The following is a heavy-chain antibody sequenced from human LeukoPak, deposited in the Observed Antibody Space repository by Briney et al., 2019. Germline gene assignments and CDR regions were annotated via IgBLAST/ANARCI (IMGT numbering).Heavy chain of an antibody. CDR3: ARVSGTQLWSFDY. CDR2: INHSGSA. J-gene: IGHJ4*02. Sequence: SETLSLTCAVYGGSFSDYFWSWIRQSPGKGLEWIGEINHSGSANYNPSLKSRVTISVDTPKNQFSLKLSSLTAADTAVYFCARVSGTQLWSFDYWGRGTPVSVSS. D-gene: IGHD5-18*01. V-gene: IGHV4-34*01. CDR1: GGSFSDYF.